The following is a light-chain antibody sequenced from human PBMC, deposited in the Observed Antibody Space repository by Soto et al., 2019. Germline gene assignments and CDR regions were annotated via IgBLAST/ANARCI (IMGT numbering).Light chain of an antibody. Sequence: QSVLTQPASVSGSPGQSITISCTGTSSDVGSYNYVSWYQQHPGKAPKLMICGVSNRPSGVSNRFSGSKSGNTASLTISGLQAEDEADYYCSSYTSSSTLVFGTGTKVTVL. CDR3: SSYTSSSTLV. V-gene: IGLV2-14*01. J-gene: IGLJ1*01. CDR2: GVS. CDR1: SSDVGSYNY.